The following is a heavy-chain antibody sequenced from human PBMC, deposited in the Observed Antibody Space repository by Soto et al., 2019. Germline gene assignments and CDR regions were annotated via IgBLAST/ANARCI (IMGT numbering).Heavy chain of an antibody. V-gene: IGHV5-10-1*01. Sequence: PEESLKISCKGSGYIFSDYWISWVRHEPGKGLEWLGRIDPPDSYKDYSPSFPGHVTTSVDKSIRTAYLAWSSLKASDSAMYYSARQKWAESLDIWGQGAMVTVSS. D-gene: IGHD1-26*01. J-gene: IGHJ3*02. CDR1: GYIFSDYW. CDR2: IDPPDSYK. CDR3: ARQKWAESLDI.